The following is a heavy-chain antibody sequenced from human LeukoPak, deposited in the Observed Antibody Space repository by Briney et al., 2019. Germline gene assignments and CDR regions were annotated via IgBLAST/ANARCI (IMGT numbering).Heavy chain of an antibody. J-gene: IGHJ4*02. CDR2: ISYDGSNK. Sequence: GRSLRLSCAASGFPFSNYAIHWVRQAPGKGLGGVAVISYDGSNKYYADSVKGRFAISRDNSKNTLFLQMNNLRAEDTAVYYCARVDWEGSGSYYFDYWGQGTMVTVSS. V-gene: IGHV3-30*09. D-gene: IGHD1-26*01. CDR3: ARVDWEGSGSYYFDY. CDR1: GFPFSNYA.